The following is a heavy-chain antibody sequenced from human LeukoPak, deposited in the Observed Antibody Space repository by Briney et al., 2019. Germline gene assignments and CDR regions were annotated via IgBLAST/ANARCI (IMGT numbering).Heavy chain of an antibody. Sequence: GEPLKISCKGSGSSFTSYWIGWVRQMPGKGLGWRGIIYPGDSDTRYTPSFQGQVTISADKTISTAYLQWSSLKAADTAMYYCARRGAVAGKHWFDPWGQGTLVTVSS. CDR3: ARRGAVAGKHWFDP. D-gene: IGHD6-13*01. CDR2: IYPGDSDT. CDR1: GSSFTSYW. V-gene: IGHV5-51*01. J-gene: IGHJ5*02.